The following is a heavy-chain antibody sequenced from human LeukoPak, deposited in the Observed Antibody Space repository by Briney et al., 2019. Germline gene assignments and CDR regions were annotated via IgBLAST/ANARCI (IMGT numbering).Heavy chain of an antibody. Sequence: SETLFLTCTVSGGSISSSSYYWGWIRQSPGKGLEWIGSMYYSGITYYNPSLKSRVTISGDTSKNQFSLKPTSVTAADTAVYYCARRRDDYGAYFDYWGQGTLVTVSS. CDR1: GGSISSSSYY. D-gene: IGHD4-17*01. V-gene: IGHV4-39*01. J-gene: IGHJ4*02. CDR3: ARRRDDYGAYFDY. CDR2: MYYSGIT.